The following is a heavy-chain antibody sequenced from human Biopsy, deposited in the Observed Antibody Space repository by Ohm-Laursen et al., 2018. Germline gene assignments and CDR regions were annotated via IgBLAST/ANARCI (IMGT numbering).Heavy chain of an antibody. CDR2: INQSGRT. CDR3: GNEVHGRDY. J-gene: IGHJ4*02. Sequence: LRLSCAASGFTFSNFNMNWFRQPPGKGLEWIGQINQSGRTNYNPSLKSRVNISADKSNNQFSLKLTSVTSADTAVYFCGNEVHGRDYWGLGALVTVSS. CDR1: GFTFSNFN. V-gene: IGHV4-34*08. D-gene: IGHD2-15*01.